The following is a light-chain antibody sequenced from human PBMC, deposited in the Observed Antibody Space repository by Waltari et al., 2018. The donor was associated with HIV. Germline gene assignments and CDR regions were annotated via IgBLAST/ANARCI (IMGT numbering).Light chain of an antibody. CDR3: SSYAGSNNLV. V-gene: IGLV2-8*01. CDR2: AVS. Sequence: QSALTQPPSASGSPGQSVTISCTGTISDVGGYNYVSWYQQHPGKAPKLMIYAVSKRPSGVPDRFSGSKSGNTASLTVSGLQAEDEADYYCSSYAGSNNLVFGGGTKLTVL. CDR1: ISDVGGYNY. J-gene: IGLJ2*01.